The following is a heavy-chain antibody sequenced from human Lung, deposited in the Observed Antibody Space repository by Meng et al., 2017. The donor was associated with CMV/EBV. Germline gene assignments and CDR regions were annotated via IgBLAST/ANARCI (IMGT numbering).Heavy chain of an antibody. D-gene: IGHD3-3*01. CDR1: GGSVSSTNSY. V-gene: IGHV4-39*07. CDR3: ARDGYYDFWSRQYKPSNWFDH. CDR2: IYYSGTT. Sequence: SETLSLXCTVSGGSVSSTNSYWGWLRQPPGKGLEWIGTIYYSGTTHYNPSLKSRVTISVDTSKNQFSLKLTSVTAADTDVYFCARDGYYDFWSRQYKPSNWFDHWGQGPLVPFSS. J-gene: IGHJ5*02.